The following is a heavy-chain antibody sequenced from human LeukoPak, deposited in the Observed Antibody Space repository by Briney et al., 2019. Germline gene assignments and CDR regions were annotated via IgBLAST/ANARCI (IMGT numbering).Heavy chain of an antibody. V-gene: IGHV4-59*01. D-gene: IGHD2-15*01. CDR2: IYYSGSI. J-gene: IGHJ4*02. Sequence: PSETLSLTCTVSGGSISSYYWSWIRQPPGKGLEWIGYIYYSGSINYNPSLKSRVTISVDTSKNQFSLKLSSVTAADTAVYYCARDAGCSGGSCYSALDYWGQGTLVTVSS. CDR3: ARDAGCSGGSCYSALDY. CDR1: GGSISSYY.